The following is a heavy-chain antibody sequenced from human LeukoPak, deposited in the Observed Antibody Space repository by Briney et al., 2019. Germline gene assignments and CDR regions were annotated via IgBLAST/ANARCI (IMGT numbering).Heavy chain of an antibody. CDR1: GGSISSYY. V-gene: IGHV4-34*01. Sequence: PSETLSLTCTVSGGSISSYYWSWIRQPPGKGLEWIGEINHSGSTNYNPSLKSRVTISVDTSKNQFSLKLSSVTAADTAVYYCASAGDGQNWFDPWGQGTLVTVSS. CDR2: INHSGST. CDR3: ASAGDGQNWFDP. J-gene: IGHJ5*02. D-gene: IGHD3-10*01.